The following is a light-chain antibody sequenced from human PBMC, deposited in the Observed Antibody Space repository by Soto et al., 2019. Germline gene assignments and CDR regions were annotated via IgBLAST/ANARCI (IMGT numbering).Light chain of an antibody. Sequence: QSVLTQPASVSGSPGQSITISCTGTSGDIGSYNRVSWYQQHPGKAPKLIIYEVTDRPSGVPDRFSGSKSGTSASLAITGLQAEDEADYYCQSYDSSLSGYVFGTGTKVTVL. CDR1: SGDIGSYNR. CDR3: QSYDSSLSGYV. V-gene: IGLV2-14*01. J-gene: IGLJ1*01. CDR2: EVT.